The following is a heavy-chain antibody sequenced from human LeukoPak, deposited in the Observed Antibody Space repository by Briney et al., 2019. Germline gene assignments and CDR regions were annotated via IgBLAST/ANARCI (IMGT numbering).Heavy chain of an antibody. Sequence: ASVKVSCKASGYTFTSYDINWVRQATGQGLGWMGWMNPNSGNTGYAQKFQGRVTMTRNTSISTAYMELSSLRSEDTAVYYCARANSGYDRYDFYYYYYMDVWGKGTTVIISS. V-gene: IGHV1-8*01. J-gene: IGHJ6*03. CDR2: MNPNSGNT. CDR1: GYTFTSYD. D-gene: IGHD5-12*01. CDR3: ARANSGYDRYDFYYYYYMDV.